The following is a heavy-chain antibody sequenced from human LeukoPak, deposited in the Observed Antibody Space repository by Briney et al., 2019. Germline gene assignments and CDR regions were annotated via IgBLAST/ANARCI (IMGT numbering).Heavy chain of an antibody. CDR3: ARVVMQQLALNWFDH. V-gene: IGHV1-18*01. Sequence: ASVKVSCKASGYTFTSYGISWVRQAPGQGLEWMGWISAYNGNTNYAQKLQGRVTMTTDTSTSTAYMELRSLRSDDTAVYYCARVVMQQLALNWFDHWGQGTLVTVSS. CDR1: GYTFTSYG. D-gene: IGHD6-13*01. CDR2: ISAYNGNT. J-gene: IGHJ5*02.